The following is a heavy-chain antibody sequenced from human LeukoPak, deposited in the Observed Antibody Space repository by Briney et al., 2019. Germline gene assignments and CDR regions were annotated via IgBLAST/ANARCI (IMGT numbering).Heavy chain of an antibody. J-gene: IGHJ4*02. CDR1: GFTFSDYY. CDR2: ISSSGSTI. CDR3: ASRNDFWSGYYGVDY. D-gene: IGHD3-3*01. Sequence: GGSLRLSCAASGFTFSDYYMSWIRQAPGKGLEGGSYISSSGSTIYYADSVKGRFTISRDNAKNSLYLQMNSLRAEDTAVYYCASRNDFWSGYYGVDYWGQGTLVTVSS. V-gene: IGHV3-11*01.